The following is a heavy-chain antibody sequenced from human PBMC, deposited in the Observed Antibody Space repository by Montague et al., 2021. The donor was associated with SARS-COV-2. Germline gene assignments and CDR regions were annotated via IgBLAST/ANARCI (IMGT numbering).Heavy chain of an antibody. Sequence: SLRLSCAASGFTFTTYAMHWVRQAPGKGLEWMAVISNDGTKIYYADSVKGRFTISRDNSKNTLYLQLNRLRAEDTALYHCARDLFYIRNYYYYYSMDVWGQGTTVTVSS. CDR3: ARDLFYIRNYYYYYSMDV. CDR2: ISNDGTKI. V-gene: IGHV3-30*04. D-gene: IGHD2/OR15-2a*01. CDR1: GFTFTTYA. J-gene: IGHJ6*02.